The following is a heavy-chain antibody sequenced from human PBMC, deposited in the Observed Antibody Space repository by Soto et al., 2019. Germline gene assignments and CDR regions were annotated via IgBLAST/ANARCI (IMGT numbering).Heavy chain of an antibody. V-gene: IGHV4-34*01. Sequence: SETLSLTCAVYGGSFSGYYWSWIRQPPGKGLEWIGEINHSGSTNYNPSLKSRVTISVDTSKNQFSLKLSSVTAADTAVYYCARAPYYYGSGSFDYWGQGTLVTVSS. CDR2: INHSGST. CDR3: ARAPYYYGSGSFDY. D-gene: IGHD3-10*01. CDR1: GGSFSGYY. J-gene: IGHJ4*02.